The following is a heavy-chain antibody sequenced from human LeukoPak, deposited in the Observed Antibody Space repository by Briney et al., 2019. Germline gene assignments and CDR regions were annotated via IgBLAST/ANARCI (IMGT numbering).Heavy chain of an antibody. CDR1: GFTFGDYA. J-gene: IGHJ4*02. V-gene: IGHV3-49*04. CDR2: IRSKAYGGTT. D-gene: IGHD3-22*01. CDR3: TRALTVGYYDSSGYPPSYFDY. Sequence: GGSLRLSCTASGFTFGDYAMSWVRQAPGKGLEWVGFIRSKAYGGTTEYAASVKGRFTISRDDSKSIAYLQMNSLKTEDTAVYYCTRALTVGYYDSSGYPPSYFDYWGQGTLVTVSS.